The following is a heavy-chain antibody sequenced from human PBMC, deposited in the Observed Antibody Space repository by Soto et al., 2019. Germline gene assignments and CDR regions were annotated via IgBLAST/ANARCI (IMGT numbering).Heavy chain of an antibody. CDR3: ARGMITFGGVRRYFDF. D-gene: IGHD3-16*01. CDR1: GGSFSGYY. V-gene: IGHV4-34*01. Sequence: QVQLQQWGAGLLKPSETLALTCAVYGGSFSGYYWTWIRQPPGKGLEWIGEVNHSGSTNYNPSLKSRVTISIDTSKNQVSLNQTSVTAADTAVYYCARGMITFGGVRRYFDFWGQGALVTVSS. CDR2: VNHSGST. J-gene: IGHJ4*02.